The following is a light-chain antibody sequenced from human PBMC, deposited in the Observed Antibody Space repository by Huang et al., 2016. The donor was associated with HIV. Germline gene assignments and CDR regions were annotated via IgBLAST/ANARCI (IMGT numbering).Light chain of an antibody. CDR3: QQYNAGGT. J-gene: IGKJ2*01. Sequence: EVVMTQSPATLSVSPGERATLPCRASQSVGNNLAWYQKKPGQPPRLLIYDTSTRVTGIPARFSGSGSATEFTLTISSLQSEDFAVYYCQQYNAGGTFGPGTKLEI. V-gene: IGKV3-15*01. CDR2: DTS. CDR1: QSVGNN.